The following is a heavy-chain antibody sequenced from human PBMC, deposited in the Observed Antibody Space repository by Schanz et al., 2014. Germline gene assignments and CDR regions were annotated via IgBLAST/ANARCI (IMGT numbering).Heavy chain of an antibody. J-gene: IGHJ6*02. CDR1: GFTLSSYA. Sequence: QVQLVESGGGVVQPGRSLRLSCAAYGFTLSSYAMHWVRQAPGKGLEWVAVISYVGSNKYYADSVKGRFTISRDNSKNTLYLQMNSLSADDTAVFYCAKGMGYCSGGTCYDYYYYGLDVWGQGTTVTVSS. D-gene: IGHD2-15*01. CDR3: AKGMGYCSGGTCYDYYYYGLDV. V-gene: IGHV3-30-3*01. CDR2: ISYVGSNK.